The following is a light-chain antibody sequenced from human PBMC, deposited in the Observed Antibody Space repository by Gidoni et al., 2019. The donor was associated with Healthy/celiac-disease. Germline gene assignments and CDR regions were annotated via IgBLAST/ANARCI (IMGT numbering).Light chain of an antibody. CDR3: QQYNNWPPWT. V-gene: IGKV3-15*01. CDR1: QSVSSN. CDR2: GAS. Sequence: EIVMTQSPATLSVSPGERAALSCRASQSVSSNLAWYQQKPGQAPRLLIYGASTRAPGIPARFSGSGSGPAFTLTISSLQSEDFAVYYCQQYNNWPPWTFGQGTKVEIK. J-gene: IGKJ1*01.